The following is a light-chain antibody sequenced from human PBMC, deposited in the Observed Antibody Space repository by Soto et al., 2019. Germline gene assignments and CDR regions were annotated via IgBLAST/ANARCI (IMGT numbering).Light chain of an antibody. J-gene: IGLJ1*01. CDR2: EVS. Sequence: QSVLTQPASESGSPGQSITISCTGTSSDIGGSNYVSWYQQHPGEAPKLMIYEVSNRPSGVSNRFSGSKSGNTASLTISGLQAEDEADYYCSSYTSSSTYVFGTGTKVTVL. CDR1: SSDIGGSNY. CDR3: SSYTSSSTYV. V-gene: IGLV2-14*01.